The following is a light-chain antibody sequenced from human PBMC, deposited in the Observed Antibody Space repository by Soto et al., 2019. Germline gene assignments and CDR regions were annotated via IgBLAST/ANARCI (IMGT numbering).Light chain of an antibody. J-gene: IGLJ3*02. Sequence: QAVVTQEPSLTVSPGGTVTLTCGSTTGAVTSSHYPYWFQQKPGQAPRTLIYDTSNKHSWTPARFSGSLLGGKAALTLAGAQTDDEADYYCLLSYSGTSGVFGGGTQLTVL. V-gene: IGLV7-46*01. CDR3: LLSYSGTSGV. CDR2: DTS. CDR1: TGAVTSSHY.